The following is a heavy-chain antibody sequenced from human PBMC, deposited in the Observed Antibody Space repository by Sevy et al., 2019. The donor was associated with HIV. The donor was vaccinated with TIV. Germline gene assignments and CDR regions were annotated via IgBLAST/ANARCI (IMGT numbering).Heavy chain of an antibody. CDR1: GGSFSGYY. Sequence: SETLSLTCAVYGGSFSGYYWSWIRQPPGKGLEWIGEINHSGSTNYYSSLKSRVTISVDTSKNQFSLKLSSVTAADTAVHYCARGPNRDIVVVVAATSGDYGMDVWGQGTTVTVSS. J-gene: IGHJ6*02. D-gene: IGHD2-15*01. V-gene: IGHV4-34*01. CDR2: INHSGST. CDR3: ARGPNRDIVVVVAATSGDYGMDV.